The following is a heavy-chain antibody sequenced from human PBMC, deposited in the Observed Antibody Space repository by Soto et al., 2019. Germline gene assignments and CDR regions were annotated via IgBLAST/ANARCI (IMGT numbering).Heavy chain of an antibody. CDR3: ARQLIEGAVATSGIDY. CDR1: GGSISSSSYY. J-gene: IGHJ4*02. Sequence: PSETLSLTCTVSGGSISSSSYYWGWIRQPPGKGLEWIGSIYYSGSTYYNPSLKSRVTISVDTSKNQFSLKLSSVTAADTAVYYCARQLIEGAVATSGIDYWGQGTLVTVSS. V-gene: IGHV4-39*01. CDR2: IYYSGST. D-gene: IGHD6-19*01.